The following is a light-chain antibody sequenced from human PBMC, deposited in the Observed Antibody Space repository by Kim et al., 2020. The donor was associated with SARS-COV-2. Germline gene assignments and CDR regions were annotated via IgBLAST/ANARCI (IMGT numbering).Light chain of an antibody. V-gene: IGLV3-1*01. CDR1: KLGDKS. CDR3: QARDSNTAV. CDR2: HST. J-gene: IGLJ1*01. Sequence: SYELTQPPSVSVSPGQTASITCSGYKLGDKSPYSYQQKPGQSPVLVIYHSTKRPSGISERFSGAISGNTATLIISGTQSMDEADYYCQARDSNTAVFGTGTKVTVL.